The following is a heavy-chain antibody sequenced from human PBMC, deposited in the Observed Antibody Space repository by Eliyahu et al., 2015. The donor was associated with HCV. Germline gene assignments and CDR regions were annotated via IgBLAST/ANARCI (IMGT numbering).Heavy chain of an antibody. CDR2: IRNKANSYAT. V-gene: IGHV3-73*02. J-gene: IGHJ4*02. CDR3: AKTSNYGFDY. D-gene: IGHD4-17*01. CDR1: XFIFSGSS. Sequence: EVQVVESGGGLVQPGGSLKLSXADSXFIFSGSSMHWVRQASGRGLEWIGRIRNKANSYATTYAASLKGRFTLSRDDSKNTAFLEMNSLKTEDTAVYYCAKTSNYGFDYWGQGTLVTVSS.